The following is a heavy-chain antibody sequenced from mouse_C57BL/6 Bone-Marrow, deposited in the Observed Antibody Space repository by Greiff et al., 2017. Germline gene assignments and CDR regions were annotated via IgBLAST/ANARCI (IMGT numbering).Heavy chain of an antibody. Sequence: QVQLQQPGAELVKPGASVKMSCKASGYTFTSYWLTWVKQRPGQGLEWIGDIYPGSGSTNYNEKFKSKATLTVDTSSSTAYMQLSSLTSADSAVYYCARDYDYDGWYVDGWGTGTTVTVSS. D-gene: IGHD2-4*01. CDR2: IYPGSGST. J-gene: IGHJ1*03. V-gene: IGHV1-55*01. CDR3: ARDYDYDGWYVDG. CDR1: GYTFTSYW.